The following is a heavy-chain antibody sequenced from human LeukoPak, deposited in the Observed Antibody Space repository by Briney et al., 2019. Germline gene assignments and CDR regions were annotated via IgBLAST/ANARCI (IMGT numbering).Heavy chain of an antibody. J-gene: IGHJ4*02. D-gene: IGHD2-8*02. CDR3: ARDLVPGGFDY. Sequence: GRSLRLSCAASGFTFSSYAMHWVRQAPGKGLEWGAVISYDGGNKYYADSVKGRFTISRDNSKNTLYLQMNSLRAEDTAVYYCARDLVPGGFDYWGQGTLVTVSS. V-gene: IGHV3-30*04. CDR1: GFTFSSYA. CDR2: ISYDGGNK.